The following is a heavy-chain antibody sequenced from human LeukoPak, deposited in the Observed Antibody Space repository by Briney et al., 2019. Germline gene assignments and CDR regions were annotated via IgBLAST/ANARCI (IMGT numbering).Heavy chain of an antibody. V-gene: IGHV3-7*01. D-gene: IGHD3-22*01. CDR1: GFSMSVYW. J-gene: IGHJ4*02. Sequence: GGSLRLSCEASGFSMSVYWMSWVRQAPGKGLEWVGNIKQDGSERNYVDSVKGRFTISRDNAKRSLYLQINSLRAEDTAVHYCARDWGAYYHFFDYWGQGTLVTVSS. CDR2: IKQDGSER. CDR3: ARDWGAYYHFFDY.